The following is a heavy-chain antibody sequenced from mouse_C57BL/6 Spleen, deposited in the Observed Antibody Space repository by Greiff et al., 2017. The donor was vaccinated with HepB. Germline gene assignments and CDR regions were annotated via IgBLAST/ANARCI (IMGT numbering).Heavy chain of an antibody. D-gene: IGHD1-1*01. J-gene: IGHJ2*01. CDR3: GRTGRITTGYFDD. V-gene: IGHV1-53*01. CDR2: INPSNGGT. Sequence: QVQLQQPGTELVKPGASVKLSCKASGYTFTSYWMHWVKQRPGQGLEWIGNINPSNGGTNYHEKFKSKATLTVDKSSSTAYLQLSSLTSEDAAVDYCGRTGRITTGYFDDWGQGTTLTVSS. CDR1: GYTFTSYW.